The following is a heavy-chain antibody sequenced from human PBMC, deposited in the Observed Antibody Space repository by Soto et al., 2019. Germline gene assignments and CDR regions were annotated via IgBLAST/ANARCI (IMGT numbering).Heavy chain of an antibody. CDR2: IYHSGST. Sequence: SETLSLTCAVSGVSISSTNWWNWVRQPPGKGLEWIGDIYHSGSTNYNPSLKSRVTISIDKSKNLFSLNLSSVTAADTAVYYCGRYMYSGSYYFDYWGQGTLVTVSS. J-gene: IGHJ4*02. D-gene: IGHD1-26*01. CDR3: GRYMYSGSYYFDY. CDR1: GVSISSTNW. V-gene: IGHV4-4*02.